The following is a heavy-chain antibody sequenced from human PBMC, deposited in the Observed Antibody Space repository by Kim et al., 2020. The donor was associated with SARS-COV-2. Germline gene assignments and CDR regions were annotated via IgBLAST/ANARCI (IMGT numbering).Heavy chain of an antibody. CDR3: AKVFHPVTTLWYFDL. J-gene: IGHJ2*01. V-gene: IGHV3-23*01. D-gene: IGHD4-17*01. Sequence: GGSLRLSCAASGFTFSSYAMSWVRQAPGKGLEWVSAISGSGGSTYYADSVKGRFTISRDNSKNTLYLQMNSLRAEDTAVYYCAKVFHPVTTLWYFDLWGRGTLVTVSS. CDR1: GFTFSSYA. CDR2: ISGSGGST.